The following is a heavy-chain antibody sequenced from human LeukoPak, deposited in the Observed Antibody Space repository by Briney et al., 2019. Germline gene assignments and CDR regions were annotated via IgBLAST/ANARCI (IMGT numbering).Heavy chain of an antibody. J-gene: IGHJ4*02. Sequence: GGSLRLSCAASGFTFSSYAMSWVRLAPEKGLEWVSRISGIGGSTYYADSVKGRFTISRDNSKNTVYLQMNSLRADDTAVYYGAKGDYIDYWGQGTLVTVSS. V-gene: IGHV3-23*01. CDR3: AKGDYIDY. CDR2: ISGIGGST. CDR1: GFTFSSYA.